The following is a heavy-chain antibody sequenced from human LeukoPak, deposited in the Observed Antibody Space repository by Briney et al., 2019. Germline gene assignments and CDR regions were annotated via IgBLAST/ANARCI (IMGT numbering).Heavy chain of an antibody. CDR1: GGTFSSYA. D-gene: IGHD3-10*01. CDR3: ARGSGLTMGLGAYYYYMDV. CDR2: IIPIFGTA. V-gene: IGHV1-69*05. Sequence: GASVKVSCKASGGTFSSYAISWVRQAPGQGLEWMGGIIPIFGTANYAQKFQGRVTITTDESTSTAYMELSSLRSEDTAVYYCARGSGLTMGLGAYYYYMDVWGKGTTVTVSS. J-gene: IGHJ6*03.